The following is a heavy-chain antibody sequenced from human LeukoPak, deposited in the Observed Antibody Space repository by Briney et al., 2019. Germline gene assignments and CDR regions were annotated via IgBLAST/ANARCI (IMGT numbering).Heavy chain of an antibody. J-gene: IGHJ3*02. D-gene: IGHD3-22*01. Sequence: GGSLRLSCAASGFTFSSYSMNWVRQAPGKGLEWVSYISSSSSTIYYADSVKGRFTISRDNAKNSLYLQMNSLRDEDTAVYYCARVGYYYDSSGYSPPMYAFDIWGQGTMVTVSS. V-gene: IGHV3-48*02. CDR1: GFTFSSYS. CDR2: ISSSSSTI. CDR3: ARVGYYYDSSGYSPPMYAFDI.